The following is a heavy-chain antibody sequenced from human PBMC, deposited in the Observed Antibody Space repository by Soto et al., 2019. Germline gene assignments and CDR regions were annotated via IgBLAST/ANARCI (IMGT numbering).Heavy chain of an antibody. CDR3: ARGLSEDYDILTGYLPFDY. J-gene: IGHJ4*02. CDR2: INHSGST. D-gene: IGHD3-9*01. CDR1: GGSFSGYY. Sequence: SETLSLTCAVYGGSFSGYYWSWIRQPPGKGLEWIGEINHSGSTNYNPSLKSRVTISVDTSKNQFSLKLSSVTAADTAVYYCARGLSEDYDILTGYLPFDYWGQGTLVTVSS. V-gene: IGHV4-34*01.